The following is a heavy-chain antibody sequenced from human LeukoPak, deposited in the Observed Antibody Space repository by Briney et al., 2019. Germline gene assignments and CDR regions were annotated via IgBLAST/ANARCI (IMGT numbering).Heavy chain of an antibody. CDR2: MDPNSGNT. CDR1: GYTFTSYD. Sequence: ASVKVSCKASGYTFTSYDINWVRQATGQGLEWMGWMDPNSGNTGYAQKFQGRVTMTRNTSISTAYMELSSLRSEDAAVYYCARGEEAVAPDYWGQGTLVTVSS. V-gene: IGHV1-8*01. J-gene: IGHJ4*02. CDR3: ARGEEAVAPDY. D-gene: IGHD6-19*01.